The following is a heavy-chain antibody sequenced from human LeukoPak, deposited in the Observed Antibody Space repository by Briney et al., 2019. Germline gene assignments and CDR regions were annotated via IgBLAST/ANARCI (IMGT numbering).Heavy chain of an antibody. CDR3: ARPYDILTGYSHLDY. Sequence: GGSLRLPCAASGFPFSSYDLHWVRQAPGKGLEGVAVISYDGSNKDYADSVKGRFTISRDNSKNTLYLQMNSLRAEDTAVYYCARPYDILTGYSHLDYRGQGTLVTVSS. J-gene: IGHJ4*02. CDR1: GFPFSSYD. CDR2: ISYDGSNK. V-gene: IGHV3-30-3*01. D-gene: IGHD3-9*01.